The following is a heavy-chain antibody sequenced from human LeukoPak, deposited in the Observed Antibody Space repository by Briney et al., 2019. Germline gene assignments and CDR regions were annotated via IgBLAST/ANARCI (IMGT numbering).Heavy chain of an antibody. Sequence: ASVKGSCNASGYTFTSYYMHWVRQAPGQGLEWMGIINPSGGSTSYAQQFQGRVTMTRDTSTSTVYMELRSLRSEDTAVYYCATTVTRYYGMDVWGQGTTVTVSS. CDR1: GYTFTSYY. V-gene: IGHV1-46*01. J-gene: IGHJ6*02. CDR2: INPSGGST. CDR3: ATTVTRYYGMDV. D-gene: IGHD4-17*01.